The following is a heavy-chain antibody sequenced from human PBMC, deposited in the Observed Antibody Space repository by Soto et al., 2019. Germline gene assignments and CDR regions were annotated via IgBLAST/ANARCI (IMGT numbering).Heavy chain of an antibody. V-gene: IGHV3-30-3*01. CDR2: ISYDGSNK. Sequence: QVPLVESGGGVVQPGRSLRLSCAASGFTFSSYAMHWVRQAPGKGLEWVAVISYDGSNKYYADSVKGRFTISRDNSKNTLYLQMNSLRAEDTAVYYCARGDFWSGYYLYWGQGTLVTVSS. J-gene: IGHJ4*02. D-gene: IGHD3-3*01. CDR3: ARGDFWSGYYLY. CDR1: GFTFSSYA.